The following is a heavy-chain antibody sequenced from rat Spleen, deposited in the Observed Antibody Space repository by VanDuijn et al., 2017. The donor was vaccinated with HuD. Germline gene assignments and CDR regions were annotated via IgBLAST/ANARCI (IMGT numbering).Heavy chain of an antibody. J-gene: IGHJ3*01. D-gene: IGHD1-1*01. V-gene: IGHV5-27*01. CDR3: TTVLQGHGFAY. Sequence: EVQLVESGGGLVQPGRSLKLSCAASGFPSRNYYMAWVRQAPTKGLEWVAYISAGGGSTYYRDSVKGRFTISRDNAKSTLYLQMDSLRSEDTATYYCTTVLQGHGFAYWGQGTLVTVSS. CDR1: GFPSRNYY. CDR2: ISAGGGST.